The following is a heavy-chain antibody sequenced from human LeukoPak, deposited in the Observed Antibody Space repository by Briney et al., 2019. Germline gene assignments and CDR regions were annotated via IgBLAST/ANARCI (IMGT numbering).Heavy chain of an antibody. CDR3: ASSIFGVVQTPYYYYYMDV. CDR1: GGTFSSYA. D-gene: IGHD3-3*01. J-gene: IGHJ6*03. V-gene: IGHV1-69*05. Sequence: SVKVSCKASGGTFSSYAISWVRQAPGQGLEWMGRIIPIFGTANYAQKFQGRVTITTDESTSTAYMVLSSLRSEDTAVYYCASSIFGVVQTPYYYYYMDVWGKGTTVTVSS. CDR2: IIPIFGTA.